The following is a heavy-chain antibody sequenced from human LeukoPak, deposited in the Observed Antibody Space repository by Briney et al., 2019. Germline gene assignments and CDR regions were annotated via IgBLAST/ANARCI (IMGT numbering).Heavy chain of an antibody. CDR2: ISGSGGST. Sequence: GGSLRLSCAASGFTFSSYAMSWVRQAPGKGLEWVSAISGSGGSTYYADSVKGRFTISRDNSKNTLYLQVNSLRAEDTAVYYCAKDTSSTSCSLDYWGQGTLVTVSS. CDR3: AKDTSSTSCSLDY. J-gene: IGHJ4*02. D-gene: IGHD2-2*01. CDR1: GFTFSSYA. V-gene: IGHV3-23*01.